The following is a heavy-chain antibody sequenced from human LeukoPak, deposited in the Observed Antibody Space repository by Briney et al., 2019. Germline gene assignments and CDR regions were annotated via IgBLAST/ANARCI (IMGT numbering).Heavy chain of an antibody. CDR1: GGSFSGYY. CDR2: INHSGST. V-gene: IGHV4-34*01. J-gene: IGHJ5*02. CDR3: ATSGGPLNWFDP. Sequence: SETLSLTCAAYGGSFSGYYWGWIRQSPGKGLEWIGEINHSGSTSYNPSLKSRVTISIDTSKNQFSLKLSSVTAADTAVYYCATSGGPLNWFDPWGQGTLVTVSS.